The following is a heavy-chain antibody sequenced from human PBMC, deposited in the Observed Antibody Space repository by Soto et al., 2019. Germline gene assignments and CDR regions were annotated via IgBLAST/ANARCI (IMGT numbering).Heavy chain of an antibody. CDR3: ASSANYRLAY. Sequence: EVQLVESGGGLVQPGGSLRLSCAASGITFSNYNMNWVRQAPGKGPQWVSYIRSSSSSKYYADSVKGRFPISKDNGENSLYLQITSLRDEDTAVYYCASSANYRLAYWGQGTLVTVST. CDR1: GITFSNYN. D-gene: IGHD1-26*01. J-gene: IGHJ4*02. V-gene: IGHV3-48*02. CDR2: IRSSSSSK.